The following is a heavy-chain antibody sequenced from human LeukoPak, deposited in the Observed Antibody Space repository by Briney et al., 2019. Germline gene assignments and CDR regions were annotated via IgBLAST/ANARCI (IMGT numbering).Heavy chain of an antibody. V-gene: IGHV1-46*01. CDR3: ARGTYYYDSSGYYYGPDFDY. D-gene: IGHD3-22*01. J-gene: IGHJ4*02. CDR1: GYTFTSYY. Sequence: ASVKVSCKASGYTFTSYYMHWVRQAPGQGLEWMGIINPSGGSTGYAQKFQGRVTMTRDTSTSTVYMELSSLRSEDTAVYYCARGTYYYDSSGYYYGPDFDYWGQGTLVTVSS. CDR2: INPSGGST.